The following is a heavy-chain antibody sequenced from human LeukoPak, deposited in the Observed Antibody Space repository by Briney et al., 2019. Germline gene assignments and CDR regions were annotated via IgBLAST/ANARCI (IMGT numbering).Heavy chain of an antibody. CDR2: IIPIFGTA. Sequence: ASVKVSCKASGYIFTNYYMHWVRQAPGQGLEWMGGIIPIFGTANYAQKFQGRVTITTDESTSTAYMELSSLRSEDTAVYYCARGHGRDNWFDPWGQGTLVTVSS. CDR3: ARGHGRDNWFDP. J-gene: IGHJ5*02. V-gene: IGHV1-69*05. CDR1: GYIFTNYY.